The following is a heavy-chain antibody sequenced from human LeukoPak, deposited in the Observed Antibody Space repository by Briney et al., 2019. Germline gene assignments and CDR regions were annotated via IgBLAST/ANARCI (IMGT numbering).Heavy chain of an antibody. D-gene: IGHD5-24*01. J-gene: IGHJ4*02. CDR2: ISYDGSNK. CDR1: GFTFSSYA. CDR3: ARDVGDGYNFGDY. Sequence: GRSLRLSCAASGFTFSSYAMHWVRQAPGKGLEWVAVISYDGSNKYYADSVKGRFTISRDNSKNTLYLQMNSLRAEDTAVYYCARDVGDGYNFGDYWGQGTLVTVSS. V-gene: IGHV3-30-3*01.